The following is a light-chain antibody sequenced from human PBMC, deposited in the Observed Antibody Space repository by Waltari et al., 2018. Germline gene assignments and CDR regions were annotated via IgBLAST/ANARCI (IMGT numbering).Light chain of an antibody. CDR2: DVT. J-gene: IGLJ3*02. V-gene: IGLV2-11*01. CDR1: RSDVGSYNF. Sequence: QSALTQPRSVSGSPGQSVTISCTGTRSDVGSYNFATWYQQHPGKAPKPMIYDVTKRPSGVPHRFSGSKSGNTASLTISGLQPEDEADYYCSSYAGSYTWVFGGGTKLTVV. CDR3: SSYAGSYTWV.